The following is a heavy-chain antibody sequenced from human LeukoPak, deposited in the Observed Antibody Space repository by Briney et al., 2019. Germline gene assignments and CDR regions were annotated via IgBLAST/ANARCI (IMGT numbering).Heavy chain of an antibody. V-gene: IGHV3-66*01. CDR2: IYAGGNT. D-gene: IGHD2-15*01. CDR1: GFTVSSNN. J-gene: IGHJ4*02. Sequence: GGSLRLSCAASGFTVSSNNMNWVRQAPGKGLEWVSLIYAGGNTYYADSVKGRFTISRDNSKNTLYLQMNSLRAEDTAVYYCARDFSIVVVAATDYFDYWGQGTLVTVSS. CDR3: ARDFSIVVVAATDYFDY.